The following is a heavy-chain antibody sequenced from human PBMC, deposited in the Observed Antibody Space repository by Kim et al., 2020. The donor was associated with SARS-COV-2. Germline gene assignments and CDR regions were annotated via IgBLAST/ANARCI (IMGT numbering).Heavy chain of an antibody. J-gene: IGHJ6*02. CDR3: VRSREGFCSDGRCHSEYYYVGMDV. Sequence: SETLSLTCAVSGVSIKSGGYSWNWIRQPPGKGLEWIGYLFQTWSPTYNPCLKSRVTISGDRSTNTFSLKVTSLTAADTAIYFCVRSREGFCSDGRCHSEYYYVGMDVWDQGVSVTVSS. CDR2: LFQTWSP. D-gene: IGHD2-15*01. V-gene: IGHV4-30-2*01. CDR1: GVSIKSGGYS.